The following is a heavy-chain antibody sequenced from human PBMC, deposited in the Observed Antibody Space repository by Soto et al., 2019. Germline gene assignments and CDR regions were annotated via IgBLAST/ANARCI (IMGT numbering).Heavy chain of an antibody. Sequence: PRESLKLSCKGCGQNFVGHWLGWVRQMPGKGLEWMGIIYPGDSETKYSPSFQGQVTISADKSISTAYLQWSSLKASDTALYYCVSTINGYFEYWGQGTLVTVSS. CDR2: IYPGDSET. J-gene: IGHJ4*02. CDR1: GQNFVGHW. CDR3: VSTINGYFEY. D-gene: IGHD3-9*01. V-gene: IGHV5-51*01.